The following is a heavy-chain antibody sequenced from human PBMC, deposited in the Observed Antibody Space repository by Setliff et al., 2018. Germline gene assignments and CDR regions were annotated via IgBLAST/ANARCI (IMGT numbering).Heavy chain of an antibody. CDR1: GFTFSDYW. D-gene: IGHD6-19*01. Sequence: PGGSLRLSCVGSGFTFSDYWMSWVRQAPGKGLEWVAIIKQDGSETVYADSVKGRLTISRDNAKNSLYLQMNSLRGEDTAVYYCAGGRGWSYFDYWGQGTLVTAPQ. V-gene: IGHV3-7*03. J-gene: IGHJ4*02. CDR3: AGGRGWSYFDY. CDR2: IKQDGSET.